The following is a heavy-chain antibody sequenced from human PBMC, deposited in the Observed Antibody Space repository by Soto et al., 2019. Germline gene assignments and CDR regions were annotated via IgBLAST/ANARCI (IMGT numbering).Heavy chain of an antibody. Sequence: GASVKVSCKASSYTFTNYGFNWVRQAPGQGLEWMGWIGAYIGNTNYAQNLQGRVTMTTDTSTSTAYMELSSLRSEDTAVYYCARAFYDYGGNLRWFDPWGQGTLVTVSS. J-gene: IGHJ5*02. CDR1: SYTFTNYG. CDR3: ARAFYDYGGNLRWFDP. D-gene: IGHD4-17*01. V-gene: IGHV1-18*01. CDR2: IGAYIGNT.